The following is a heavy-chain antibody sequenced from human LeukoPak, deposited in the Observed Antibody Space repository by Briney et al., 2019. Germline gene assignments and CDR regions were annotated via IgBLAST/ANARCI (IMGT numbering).Heavy chain of an antibody. Sequence: SETLSLTCTVSGGSISSYYWNWIRQPPGKGLEWIGYIYYSGSTNYNPSLKSRVTISVDTSKNQFSLKLSSVTAADTAVYYCVRVVVVSATLKDWFDPWGQGILVTVSS. J-gene: IGHJ5*02. V-gene: IGHV4-59*01. CDR1: GGSISSYY. CDR2: IYYSGST. D-gene: IGHD2-15*01. CDR3: VRVVVVSATLKDWFDP.